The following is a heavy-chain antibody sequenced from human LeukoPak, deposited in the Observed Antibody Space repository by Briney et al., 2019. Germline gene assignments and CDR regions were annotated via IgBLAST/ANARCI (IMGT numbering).Heavy chain of an antibody. V-gene: IGHV1-8*01. Sequence: ASVTVSCKASGYTFTSYDINWVRQAPGQGLEWMGWMNPNSGNTGYAQKFQGRVTMTRNTSISTAYMELSSLRSEDTAVYYCARAGTFGPFGREWGQGTLVTVSS. CDR3: ARAGTFGPFGRE. J-gene: IGHJ4*02. CDR1: GYTFTSYD. D-gene: IGHD6-13*01. CDR2: MNPNSGNT.